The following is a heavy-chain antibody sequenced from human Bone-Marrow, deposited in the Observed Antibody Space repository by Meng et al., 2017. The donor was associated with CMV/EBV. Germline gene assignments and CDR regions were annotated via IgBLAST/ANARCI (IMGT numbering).Heavy chain of an antibody. CDR2: IKQDGSEK. CDR3: ARDGGLPDAFDI. Sequence: GGSLRLSCAASGFTFSSYSMNWVRQAPGKGLEWVANIKQDGSEKYYVDSVKGRFTISRDNAKNSLYLQMNSLRAEDTAVYYCARDGGLPDAFDIWGQGTMVTVSS. V-gene: IGHV3-7*01. J-gene: IGHJ3*02. CDR1: GFTFSSYS. D-gene: IGHD3-16*01.